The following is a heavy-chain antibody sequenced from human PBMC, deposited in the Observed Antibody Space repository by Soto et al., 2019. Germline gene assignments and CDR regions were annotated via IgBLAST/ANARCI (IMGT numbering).Heavy chain of an antibody. J-gene: IGHJ4*02. V-gene: IGHV2-5*02. CDR3: AHLTTGGFYFDY. CDR1: GFSLRNSGVG. D-gene: IGHD4-17*01. Sequence: QLTLKESGPTLVKPNQTLTLTCTFSGFSLRNSGVGVGWIRQPPGKALEWLALIYWDDDKRYSPSLKSRLTLTKYTSKNQVVLTRTNMDPVDTATYYCAHLTTGGFYFDYWGQGTLVTVSS. CDR2: IYWDDDK.